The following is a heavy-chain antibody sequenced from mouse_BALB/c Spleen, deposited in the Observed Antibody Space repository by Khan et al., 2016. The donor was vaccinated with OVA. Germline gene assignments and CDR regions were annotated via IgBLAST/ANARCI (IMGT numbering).Heavy chain of an antibody. CDR3: AREEVRPAWFAY. CDR2: ISYDGSN. D-gene: IGHD2-14*01. J-gene: IGHJ3*01. Sequence: EVQLQESGPGLVKPSQSLSLTCSVTGYSITSGYYWNWIRQFPGNKLEWMGYISYDGSNNYNPSLKNRISITRDTSKNQFFLKLNSVTTEDTATYDCAREEVRPAWFAYWGQGTLVTVSA. CDR1: GYSITSGYY. V-gene: IGHV3-6*02.